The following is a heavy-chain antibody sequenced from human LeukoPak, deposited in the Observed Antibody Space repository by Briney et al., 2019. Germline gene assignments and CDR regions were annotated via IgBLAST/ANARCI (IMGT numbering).Heavy chain of an antibody. D-gene: IGHD1-1*01. CDR2: IYHSGST. J-gene: IGHJ6*03. CDR3: ARGREKWHWNYYHYMDI. CDR1: GGSISSGGYS. Sequence: SETLSLTCAVSGGSISSGGYSWSWIRQPPGKGLEWIGYIYHSGSTYYNLSLKSRVTISIDTSKTQFSLKLPSVTSADTAVYYCARGREKWHWNYYHYMDIWGKGATVTVSS. V-gene: IGHV4-30-2*01.